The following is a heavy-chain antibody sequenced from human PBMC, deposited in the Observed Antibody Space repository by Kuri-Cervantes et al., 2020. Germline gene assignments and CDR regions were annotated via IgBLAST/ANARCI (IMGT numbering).Heavy chain of an antibody. Sequence: GESLKISCAASKFTVSDYNMNWVRQAPRRGLEWVSLLGSSRTIYCADSVKGRFPNSRDNATNSLYVQMNSLRAEDTAVYYCARSITIFGPTVDYWSQGTLVTVSS. CDR1: KFTVSDYN. D-gene: IGHD3-3*01. CDR3: ARSITIFGPTVDY. V-gene: IGHV3-69-1*01. CDR2: LGSSRTI. J-gene: IGHJ4*02.